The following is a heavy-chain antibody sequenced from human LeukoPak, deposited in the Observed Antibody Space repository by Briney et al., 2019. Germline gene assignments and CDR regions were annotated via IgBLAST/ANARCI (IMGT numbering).Heavy chain of an antibody. CDR1: GGSISSGGYY. V-gene: IGHV4-30-4*01. D-gene: IGHD3-10*01. Sequence: SETLSLTCTVSGGSISSGGYYWSWIRQPPGKGLEWIGYIYYSGSTYYNPSLKSRVTISVDTSKNQFSLKLSSVTAADTAVYYCARDRVVFYYGSGRHPLAAWFDPWGQGTLVTVSS. CDR2: IYYSGST. J-gene: IGHJ5*02. CDR3: ARDRVVFYYGSGRHPLAAWFDP.